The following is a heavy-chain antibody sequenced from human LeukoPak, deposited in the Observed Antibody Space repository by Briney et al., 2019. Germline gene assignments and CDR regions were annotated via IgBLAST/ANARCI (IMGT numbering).Heavy chain of an antibody. CDR3: AAIAARPGVDY. V-gene: IGHV3-72*01. D-gene: IGHD6-6*01. J-gene: IGHJ4*02. CDR2: TRNKANSYTT. CDR1: GFTFSDHY. Sequence: GGSLRLSCAAYGFTFSDHYMDWVRQAPGKGLEWVGRTRNKANSYTTEYAASVKGRFTISRDDSKNSLYLQMNSLKTEDTAVYYCAAIAARPGVDYWGQGTLVTVSS.